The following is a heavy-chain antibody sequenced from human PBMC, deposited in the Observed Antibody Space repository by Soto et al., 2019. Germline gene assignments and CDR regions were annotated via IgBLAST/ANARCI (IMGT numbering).Heavy chain of an antibody. CDR2: IYTSGST. CDR3: ARDRPTLGYCSSTSCDTHFDY. J-gene: IGHJ4*02. D-gene: IGHD2-2*02. CDR1: GGSISSYY. V-gene: IGHV4-4*07. Sequence: SETLSLTCTVSGGSISSYYWSWIRQPAGKGLEWIGRIYTSGSTNYNPSLKSRVTMSVDTSKNLFSLKLSSVTAADTAVYYCARDRPTLGYCSSTSCDTHFDYWGQGTLVTVSS.